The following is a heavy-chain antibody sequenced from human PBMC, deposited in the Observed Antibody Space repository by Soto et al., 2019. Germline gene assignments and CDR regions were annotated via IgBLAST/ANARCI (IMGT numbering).Heavy chain of an antibody. J-gene: IGHJ5*02. CDR3: AREIAVAGTGVSWFDP. CDR1: GVSVTSYT. V-gene: IGHV4-4*07. CDR2: VFSSVSA. D-gene: IGHD6-19*01. Sequence: PSETLSLTCIVSGVSVTSYTWSWVRQPANKGLEWIGRVFSSVSATYSPSLKSRVRISMDTSKNQFSLKLSSVTAADTAVYYCAREIAVAGTGVSWFDPWGQGTLGTVSA.